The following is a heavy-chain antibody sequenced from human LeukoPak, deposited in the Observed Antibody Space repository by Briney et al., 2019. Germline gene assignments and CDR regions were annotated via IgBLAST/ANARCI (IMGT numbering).Heavy chain of an antibody. CDR2: IYYSGST. Sequence: SETLSLTCTVSGGSISSYYWSWIRQPPGKGLEWIGYIYYSGSTNCNPSLKSRVTISVDTSKNQFSLKLSSVTAADTAVYKGGWSYYYGLGSFPSTGYYGMDVWGQGTTVTVSS. J-gene: IGHJ6*02. CDR1: GGSISSYY. V-gene: IGHV4-59*08. CDR3: GWSYYYGLGSFPSTGYYGMDV. D-gene: IGHD3-10*01.